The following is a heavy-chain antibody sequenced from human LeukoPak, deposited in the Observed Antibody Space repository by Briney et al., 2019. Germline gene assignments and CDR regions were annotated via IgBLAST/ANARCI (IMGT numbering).Heavy chain of an antibody. CDR2: VTGSGRTS. D-gene: IGHD6-19*01. CDR1: GRTFGNYA. J-gene: IGHJ4*02. Sequence: GGSLRLSCAASGRTFGNYAMNWVRQAPGKGLEWVSGVTGSGRTSYYADSVKGRFTISRDNSKDILYLQMNSLRADDTALYYCAKEYSSGLYFDSWGQGTLVTVSS. V-gene: IGHV3-23*01. CDR3: AKEYSSGLYFDS.